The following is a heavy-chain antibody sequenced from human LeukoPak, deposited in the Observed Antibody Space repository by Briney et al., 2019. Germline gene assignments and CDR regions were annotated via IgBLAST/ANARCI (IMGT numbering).Heavy chain of an antibody. CDR2: INPNSGGT. Sequence: ASVKVSCKASGYTFTGYYMHWVRQAPGQGLEWMGWINPNSGGTNYAQKFQGRVTMTRDTSISTAYMELSRLRSDDTAVYYCARVRIVVVPAAIDAFDIWGQGTMVTVSS. CDR1: GYTFTGYY. J-gene: IGHJ3*02. CDR3: ARVRIVVVPAAIDAFDI. D-gene: IGHD2-2*01. V-gene: IGHV1-2*02.